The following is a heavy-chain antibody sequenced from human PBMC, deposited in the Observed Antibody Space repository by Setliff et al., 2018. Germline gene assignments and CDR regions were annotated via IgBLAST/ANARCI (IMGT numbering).Heavy chain of an antibody. D-gene: IGHD2-2*01. CDR1: GYTFASYG. CDR2: INTRGDT. J-gene: IGHJ4*02. CDR3: SRLVRYCTTTSCQRLSGDEY. Sequence: ASVKVSCKASGYTFASYGITWVRQAPGQGLEWMGYINTRGDTYYAQKFQGRVTLTIDTSTSTAYMELRSLTSDDTAVYYCSRLVRYCTTTSCQRLSGDEYWGQGTVVTVSS. V-gene: IGHV1-18*01.